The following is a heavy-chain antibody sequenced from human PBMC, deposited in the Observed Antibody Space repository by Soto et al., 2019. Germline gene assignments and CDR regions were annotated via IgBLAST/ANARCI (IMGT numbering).Heavy chain of an antibody. D-gene: IGHD2-2*01. CDR2: ISAAGGSA. CDR1: GFTFSSYG. CDR3: SKPPPYCSSNTCYFPFDS. J-gene: IGHJ5*01. Sequence: EVQLLESGGGLVQPGGSLRVSCAASGFTFSSYGMSWVRQAPGKGLEWVSSISAAGGSAYYADPVKGRFTISRDNSKNTLYLQMNSLSAEFTAVYYCSKPPPYCSSNTCYFPFDSCGQGTLVTVSS. V-gene: IGHV3-23*01.